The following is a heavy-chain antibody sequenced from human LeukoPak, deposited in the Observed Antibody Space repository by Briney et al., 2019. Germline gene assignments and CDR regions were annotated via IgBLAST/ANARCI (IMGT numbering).Heavy chain of an antibody. CDR3: ARADSDSSGYFDY. Sequence: SETLSLTCTVSGGSISSSSYYWGWIRQPPGKGLEWIGSIYYSGSTYYNPSLKSRVTISVDTSKNQFSLKLSSVTAADTAVYYCARADSDSSGYFDYWGQGTLVTVSS. CDR1: GGSISSSSYY. CDR2: IYYSGST. D-gene: IGHD3-22*01. J-gene: IGHJ4*02. V-gene: IGHV4-39*07.